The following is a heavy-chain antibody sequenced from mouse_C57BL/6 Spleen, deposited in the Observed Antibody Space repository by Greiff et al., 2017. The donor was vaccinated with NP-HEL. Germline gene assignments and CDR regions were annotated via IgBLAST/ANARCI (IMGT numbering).Heavy chain of an antibody. CDR2: INPYNGGT. Sequence: VQLQESGPVLVKPGASVKMSCKASGYTFTDYYMNWVKQSHGKSLEWIGVINPYNGGTSYNQKFKGKATLTVDKSSSTAYMELNSLTSEDSAVYYCARWVYYDYDRFAYWGQGTLVTVSA. V-gene: IGHV1-19*01. CDR1: GYTFTDYY. CDR3: ARWVYYDYDRFAY. J-gene: IGHJ3*01. D-gene: IGHD2-4*01.